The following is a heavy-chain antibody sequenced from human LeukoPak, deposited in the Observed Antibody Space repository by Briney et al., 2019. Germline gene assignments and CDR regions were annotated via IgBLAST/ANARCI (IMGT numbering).Heavy chain of an antibody. D-gene: IGHD5-24*01. CDR2: ISYDGSNK. V-gene: IGHV3-30*03. CDR3: ARVRRRWLQSDAFDI. CDR1: GYTFTNYW. J-gene: IGHJ3*02. Sequence: PGGSLRLSCAASGYTFTNYWMRGVPRAPGRGLVEGAVISYDGSNKYYAESVKGRFPISRDNSKNILYLQMISLGPEDTAVYHCARVRRRWLQSDAFDIWGQGTMVTVSS.